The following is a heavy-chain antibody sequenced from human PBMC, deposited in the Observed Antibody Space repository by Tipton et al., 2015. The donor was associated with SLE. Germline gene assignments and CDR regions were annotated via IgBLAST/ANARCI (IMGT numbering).Heavy chain of an antibody. D-gene: IGHD6-19*01. Sequence: TLSLTCTVSGGSISSSSYYWGWIRQPPGKGLEWIGSIYYSGSTYYNPSLKSRVTISVDTSKNQFSLKLSSVTAADTAVYYCASQPWLDDYWGQGTLVTVSS. CDR2: IYYSGST. V-gene: IGHV4-39*07. CDR1: GGSISSSSYY. J-gene: IGHJ4*02. CDR3: ASQPWLDDY.